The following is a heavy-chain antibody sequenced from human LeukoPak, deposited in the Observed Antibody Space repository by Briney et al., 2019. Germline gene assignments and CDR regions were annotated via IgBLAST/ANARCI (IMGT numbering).Heavy chain of an antibody. V-gene: IGHV4-61*02. CDR1: GGSISSGRYY. CDR2: IYTSGST. D-gene: IGHD1-26*01. CDR3: ARGVGATTGFDY. Sequence: SETLSLTCTVSGGSISSGRYYWGWIRQPAGKGLERIGRIYTSGSTNYNPSLKSRFTISVDTSKNQFSLKLSSVTAADTAVYYCARGVGATTGFDYWGQGTLVTVSS. J-gene: IGHJ4*02.